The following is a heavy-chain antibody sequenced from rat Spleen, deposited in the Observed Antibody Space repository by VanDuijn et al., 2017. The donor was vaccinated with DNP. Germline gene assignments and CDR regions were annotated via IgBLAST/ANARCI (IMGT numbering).Heavy chain of an antibody. Sequence: EVQLVESGGGLVQPGRSLKLSCAASGFTFSNNGMAWVRQAPTKGLEWVASITNSGGSTYYRDSVKGRFTISRDNAKSTLYLQMDSLRSEDTATYYCTRRRDEFDYWGQGVMVTVSS. V-gene: IGHV5S13*01. CDR1: GFTFSNNG. CDR2: ITNSGGST. J-gene: IGHJ2*01. CDR3: TRRRDEFDY.